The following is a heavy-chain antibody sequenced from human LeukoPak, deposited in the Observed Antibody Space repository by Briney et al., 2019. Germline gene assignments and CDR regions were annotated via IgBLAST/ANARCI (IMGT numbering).Heavy chain of an antibody. CDR2: SSGSGGST. D-gene: IGHD3-22*01. CDR1: GFTFSSYA. J-gene: IGHJ3*02. Sequence: GGSLRLSCAASGFTFSSYAMSWVRQAPGKGLEWVSASSGSGGSTYYADSVKGRFTISRDNSKNTLYLQMNSLRAEDTAVYYCAKEDYYDSSGYSTGDAFDIWGQGTMVTVSS. V-gene: IGHV3-23*01. CDR3: AKEDYYDSSGYSTGDAFDI.